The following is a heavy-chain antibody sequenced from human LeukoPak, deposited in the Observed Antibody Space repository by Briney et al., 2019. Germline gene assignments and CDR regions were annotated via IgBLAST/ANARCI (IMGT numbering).Heavy chain of an antibody. CDR3: ARDKGYDSSGYMLVSYYFDY. Sequence: VASVKVSCKASGYTFTSYDINWVRQAPGQGFEWMGIINPSGGSTSYAQRFQGRVTMTRDTSTTTVYMELSRLRSEDTAVYYCARDKGYDSSGYMLVSYYFDYWGQGTLVTVSS. J-gene: IGHJ4*02. CDR1: GYTFTSYD. D-gene: IGHD3-22*01. CDR2: INPSGGST. V-gene: IGHV1-46*01.